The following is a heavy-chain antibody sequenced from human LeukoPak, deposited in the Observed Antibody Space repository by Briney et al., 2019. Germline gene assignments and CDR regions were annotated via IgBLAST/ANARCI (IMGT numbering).Heavy chain of an antibody. CDR2: IYHSGST. V-gene: IGHV4-38-2*01. D-gene: IGHD3-16*02. Sequence: SETLSLTCAVSGYSISSGYYWGWIRQPPGKGLEWIGSIYHSGSTYYNPSLKSRVTISVDTSKNQFSLKLSSVTAADTAVYYCARALGELSYGRFYYYMDVWGKGTTVTVSS. CDR1: GYSISSGYY. J-gene: IGHJ6*03. CDR3: ARALGELSYGRFYYYMDV.